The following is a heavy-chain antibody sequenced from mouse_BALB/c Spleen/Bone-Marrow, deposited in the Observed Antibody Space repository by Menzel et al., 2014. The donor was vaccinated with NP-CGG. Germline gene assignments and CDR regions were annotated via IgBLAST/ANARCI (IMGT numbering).Heavy chain of an antibody. D-gene: IGHD2-3*01. V-gene: IGHV14-3*02. Sequence: VTLKECGAELVKPGASVKLSRTASGFNIKDTYMHWVKQRPEQGLEWIGRIDPANGNTKYDPKFQGKATITADTSSNTAYLQLSSLTSEDTAVYYCARSLYDGYFSWFAYWGQGTLVTVSA. CDR1: GFNIKDTY. CDR2: IDPANGNT. CDR3: ARSLYDGYFSWFAY. J-gene: IGHJ3*01.